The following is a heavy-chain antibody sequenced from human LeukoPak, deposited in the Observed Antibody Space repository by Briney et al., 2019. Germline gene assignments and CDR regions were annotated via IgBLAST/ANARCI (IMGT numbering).Heavy chain of an antibody. Sequence: SETLSLTCTVSGGSINSGSYYWSWIRQPAGKGLEWIGRIYTSGSTNYNPSLKSRVTISLDTSKNQFSLKLSSVTAADTAVYYCARAGSGTYYKGFDYWGQGTRVTVSS. V-gene: IGHV4-61*02. CDR1: GGSINSGSYY. D-gene: IGHD3-10*01. CDR3: ARAGSGTYYKGFDY. J-gene: IGHJ4*02. CDR2: IYTSGST.